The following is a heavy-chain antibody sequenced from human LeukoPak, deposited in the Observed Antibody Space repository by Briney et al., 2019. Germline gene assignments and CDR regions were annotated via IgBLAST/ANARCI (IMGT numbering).Heavy chain of an antibody. J-gene: IGHJ3*02. CDR1: GGSISSSSYY. Sequence: PSETLSLTCTVSGGSISSSSYYWGWIRQPPGKGLEWIGSIYYSGSTYYNPSLKSRVTISVDTSKNQFSLKLSSVTAADTAVYYCARHLGTPDAFDIWGQGTMVTVSS. V-gene: IGHV4-39*01. CDR3: ARHLGTPDAFDI. CDR2: IYYSGST.